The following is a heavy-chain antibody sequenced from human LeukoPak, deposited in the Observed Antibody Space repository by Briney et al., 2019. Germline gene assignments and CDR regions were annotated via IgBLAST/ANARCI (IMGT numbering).Heavy chain of an antibody. CDR2: IHYDGTYT. CDR3: ARGAEGHNYGELDS. V-gene: IGHV3-74*01. Sequence: HPGGSLRLSCAASGFTFSTYWMHWVRQIPGKGLVWLSRIHYDGTYTTYVDSVRGRFTISRDNTKSTLYLQMNSLRADDTAVYYCARGAEGHNYGELDSWGQGTPVTVSS. J-gene: IGHJ5*01. D-gene: IGHD5-18*01. CDR1: GFTFSTYW.